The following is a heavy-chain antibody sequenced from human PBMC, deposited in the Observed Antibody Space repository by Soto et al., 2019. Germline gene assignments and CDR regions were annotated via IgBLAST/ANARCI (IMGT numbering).Heavy chain of an antibody. D-gene: IGHD2-15*01. CDR2: INAGNGNT. Sequence: ASVKVSCEVCGDSLTELSMHWVRQAPGKGLEWMGWINAGNGNTKYSQKFQGRVTITRDTSASTAYMELSSLRSEDTAVYYCARDILFDYWGQGTLVTVSS. CDR1: GDSLTELS. V-gene: IGHV1-3*01. J-gene: IGHJ4*02. CDR3: ARDILFDY.